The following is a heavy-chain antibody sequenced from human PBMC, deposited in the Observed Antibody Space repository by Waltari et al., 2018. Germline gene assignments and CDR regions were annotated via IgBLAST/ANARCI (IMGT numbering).Heavy chain of an antibody. D-gene: IGHD1-20*01. CDR2: IRSKANSDAT. V-gene: IGHV3-73*01. J-gene: IGHJ6*02. CDR1: GFTFSDYA. CDR3: IRYNEQNYCGMDV. Sequence: EVQLVESGGGLVQPGGSLKLSCAVSGFTFSDYAIHWVRQASGKGLEWVGRIRSKANSDATEYAASVKGRFTISRDDSKNTAYLQMNSLKTEDTAVYYCIRYNEQNYCGMDVWGQGTTVTVSS.